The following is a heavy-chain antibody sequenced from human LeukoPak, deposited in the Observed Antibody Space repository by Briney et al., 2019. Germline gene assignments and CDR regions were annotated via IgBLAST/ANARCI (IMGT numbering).Heavy chain of an antibody. Sequence: SETLSLTCAVYGGSFSGYYWSWIRQPPGKGLEWIGEINHSGSTNYNPSLKSRVTIPVDTSKNQLSLKLSSVTAADTAVYYCARAVATITSYYNYYMDVWGKGTTVTVSS. CDR3: ARAVATITSYYNYYMDV. V-gene: IGHV4-34*01. CDR2: INHSGST. J-gene: IGHJ6*03. CDR1: GGSFSGYY. D-gene: IGHD5-12*01.